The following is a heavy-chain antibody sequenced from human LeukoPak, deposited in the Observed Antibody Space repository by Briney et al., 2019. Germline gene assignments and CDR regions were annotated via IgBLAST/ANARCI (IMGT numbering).Heavy chain of an antibody. D-gene: IGHD3-9*01. CDR3: ARYSILTGYFDY. Sequence: SETLSLTCTVSGGSISSYYWSWIRQPPGKGLEWIGYIYYSGSTNYNPSLKSRVTISVDTSENQFSLKLSSVTAADTAVYYCARYSILTGYFDYWGQGTLVTVSS. J-gene: IGHJ4*02. CDR2: IYYSGST. V-gene: IGHV4-59*01. CDR1: GGSISSYY.